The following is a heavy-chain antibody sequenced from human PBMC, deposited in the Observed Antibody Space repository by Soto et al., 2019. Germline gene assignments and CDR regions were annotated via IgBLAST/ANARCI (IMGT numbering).Heavy chain of an antibody. Sequence: GGSLRLSCAASGFTFSSYSMNWVRQAPGKGLEWVSSISSSSSYIYYADSVKGRFTISRDNAKNSLYLQMNCLRAKDTGLYYCAMDSTFGVCPGYWGPGALVTVSS. CDR2: ISSSSSYI. D-gene: IGHD2-8*01. V-gene: IGHV3-21*04. J-gene: IGHJ4*02. CDR3: AMDSTFGVCPGY. CDR1: GFTFSSYS.